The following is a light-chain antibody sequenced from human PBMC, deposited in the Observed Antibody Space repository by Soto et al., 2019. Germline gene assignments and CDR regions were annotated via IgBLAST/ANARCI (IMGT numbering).Light chain of an antibody. CDR2: EVS. J-gene: IGLJ2*01. CDR1: SSDVGGYNY. CDR3: SSYTSSSTLVV. V-gene: IGLV2-14*01. Sequence: QSALTQPASVSGSPGQSITISCTGTSSDVGGYNYVSWYQQHPDKAPKLMIYEVSNRPSGVSNRFSGSKSGNTASLTISGLQAEDEADYYCSSYTSSSTLVVFGGGTKVTV.